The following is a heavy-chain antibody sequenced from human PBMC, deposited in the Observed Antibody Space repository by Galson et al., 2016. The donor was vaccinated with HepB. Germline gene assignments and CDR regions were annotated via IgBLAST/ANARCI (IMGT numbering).Heavy chain of an antibody. Sequence: SLRLSCAASGFSISIYSMNWVRQAPGKGLEWVSAIRGCGTGTSYTDSVKGRFTISRDNSKNTLYLQMNSLRAEDAAVYYCAKISLVWYNSGWGGSFIIWGRGTMVTVSS. CDR2: IRGCGTGT. V-gene: IGHV3-23*01. J-gene: IGHJ3*02. D-gene: IGHD6-19*01. CDR1: GFSISIYS. CDR3: AKISLVWYNSGWGGSFII.